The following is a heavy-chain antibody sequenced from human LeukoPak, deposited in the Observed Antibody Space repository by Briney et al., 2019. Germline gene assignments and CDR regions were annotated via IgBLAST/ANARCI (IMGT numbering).Heavy chain of an antibody. CDR2: IYPGDSDT. J-gene: IGHJ4*02. CDR3: AKGNGFYFDY. CDR1: GYSFTSYW. D-gene: IGHD3-3*01. Sequence: GESLKISCKDSGYSFTSYWVGWVRQMPGKGLEWMGIIYPGDSDTTYSPSFQGQVTISVDKSISTAYLQWSSLKASDTAMYFCAKGNGFYFDYWGQGTLVTVSS. V-gene: IGHV5-51*01.